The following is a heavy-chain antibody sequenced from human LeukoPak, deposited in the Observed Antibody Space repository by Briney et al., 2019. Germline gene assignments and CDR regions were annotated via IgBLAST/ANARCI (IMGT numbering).Heavy chain of an antibody. CDR2: IYYSGST. J-gene: IGHJ6*02. D-gene: IGHD4-23*01. CDR3: ACLGGRSRYYGMDV. CDR1: GGSISSYY. Sequence: SETLSLTCTVSGGSISSYYWSWIRQTPGKGLGWIGYIYYSGSTNYNPSLKSRVTISVDTSKNQFSLKLSSVTAADTAVYYCACLGGRSRYYGMDVWGQGTTVTVSS. V-gene: IGHV4-59*01.